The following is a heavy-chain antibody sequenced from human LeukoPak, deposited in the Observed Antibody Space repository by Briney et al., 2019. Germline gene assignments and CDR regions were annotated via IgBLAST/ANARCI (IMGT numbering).Heavy chain of an antibody. CDR1: GFTFSSYS. CDR3: ARDGLRSIGYFDY. D-gene: IGHD3-22*01. Sequence: PGGSLRLSCAASGFTFSSYSMNWVRQAPGKGLEWVSVIYSGGSIYYADSVKGRFTISRDNSKNTLYLQMNSLRAEDTAVYYCARDGLRSIGYFDYWGQGTLVTVSS. J-gene: IGHJ4*02. CDR2: IYSGGSI. V-gene: IGHV3-53*01.